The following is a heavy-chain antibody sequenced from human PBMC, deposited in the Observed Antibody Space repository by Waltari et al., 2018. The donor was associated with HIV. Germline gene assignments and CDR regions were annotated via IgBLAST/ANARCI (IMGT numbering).Heavy chain of an antibody. CDR3: ARGRPYYDSSGYYPIDS. CDR2: INSDGDRT. Sequence: QLVESGGGVGQPGESLGISCVGSELTFRNCWRQWVRHVPGTGLVWVSRINSDGDRTTYADLVKGRFTVSRDNAKNTLYLQMNSLRAEDTAVYYCARGRPYYDSSGYYPIDSWGQGTLVTVSS. CDR1: ELTFRNCW. J-gene: IGHJ1*01. D-gene: IGHD3-22*01. V-gene: IGHV3-74*03.